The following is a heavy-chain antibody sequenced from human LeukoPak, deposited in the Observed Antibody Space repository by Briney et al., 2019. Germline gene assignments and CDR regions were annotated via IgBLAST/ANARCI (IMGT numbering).Heavy chain of an antibody. CDR1: GGTFSDYV. J-gene: IGHJ4*02. CDR2: ISPLLGAA. CDR3: ATYVVLTGFEY. V-gene: IGHV1-69*01. D-gene: IGHD3-9*01. Sequence: SSVKVSCKASGGTFSDYVISWVRQAPGQGLNWMGGISPLLGAAKHTQKFQDRVTITADESTSTAYMELSDLRSADTAVYYCATYVVLTGFEYWGQGTLVTVPS.